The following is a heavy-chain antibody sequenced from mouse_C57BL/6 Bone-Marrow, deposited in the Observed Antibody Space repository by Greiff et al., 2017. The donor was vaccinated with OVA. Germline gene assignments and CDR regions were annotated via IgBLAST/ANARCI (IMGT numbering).Heavy chain of an antibody. CDR1: GFTFSSYG. V-gene: IGHV5-6*01. Sequence: EVQLVESGGDLVKPGGSLKLSCAASGFTFSSYGMSWVRQTPDKRLEWVATISSGGSYTYYPDSVKGRFTISRDNAKNTLYLQMSSLKSEDTAMYYCARPITTDYYAKDYWGQGTSVTVSS. D-gene: IGHD1-2*01. CDR2: ISSGGSYT. J-gene: IGHJ4*01. CDR3: ARPITTDYYAKDY.